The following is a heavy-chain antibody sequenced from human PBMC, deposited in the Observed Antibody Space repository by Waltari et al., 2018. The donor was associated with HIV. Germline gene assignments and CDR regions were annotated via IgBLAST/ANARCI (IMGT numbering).Heavy chain of an antibody. J-gene: IGHJ5*02. CDR3: AKDQYGLLPSGLDP. D-gene: IGHD2-15*01. V-gene: IGHV3-23*01. CDR2: ISGSGANT. CDR1: GFPFSTYA. Sequence: EVQLLESGGGLVQPGGSLRLSCAASGFPFSTYAMCWVRQAPGKGLEWVSTISGSGANTYCADSVKGRFTTSRDKSKNTLYLQMNSLRAEDTAIYYCAKDQYGLLPSGLDPWGQGTLVTVSS.